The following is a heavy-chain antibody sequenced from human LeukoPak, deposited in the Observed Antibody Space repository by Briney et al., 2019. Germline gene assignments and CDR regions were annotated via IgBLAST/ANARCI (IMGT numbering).Heavy chain of an antibody. V-gene: IGHV1-24*01. CDR2: FDPEDGET. J-gene: IGHJ4*02. D-gene: IGHD6-19*01. Sequence: GASVKVSCKVSGYTLTELSMHWVRQAPGKGLEWMGGFDPEDGETIYAQKFQGRVTMTEDTSTDTAYMELSSLRSEDTAVYYCATVFPTVAGTFFDYWGQGTLVTVSS. CDR3: ATVFPTVAGTFFDY. CDR1: GYTLTELS.